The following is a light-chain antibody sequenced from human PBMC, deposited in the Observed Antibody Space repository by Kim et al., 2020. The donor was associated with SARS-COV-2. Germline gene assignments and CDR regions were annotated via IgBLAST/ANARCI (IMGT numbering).Light chain of an antibody. CDR3: QTWGPGIRV. CDR1: SGHSSSD. CDR2: LNEDGSL. V-gene: IGLV4-69*01. J-gene: IGLJ3*02. Sequence: SVKLTCTLSSGHSSSDIAGHQHQPETGPGYLMMLNEDGSLSKGVGIRVRFSGYSSGAERYLTISSLQSEDEADYNCQTWGPGIRVFGGGTQLTVL.